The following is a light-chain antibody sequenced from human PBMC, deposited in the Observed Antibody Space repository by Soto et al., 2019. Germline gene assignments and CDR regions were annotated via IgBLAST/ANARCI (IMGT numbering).Light chain of an antibody. CDR2: EVC. J-gene: IGLJ1*01. CDR1: SSDVGGYNY. V-gene: IGLV2-14*01. CDR3: SSYTSSSTLV. Sequence: QSVLTQPPSVSGSPGQSITISCTGTSSDVGGYNYVSWYQQHPGKAPKLIIYEVCNRPSGVSIRFSGSKSGNTASLTISGLLAEDEADYCCSSYTSSSTLVFGTGTKVTVL.